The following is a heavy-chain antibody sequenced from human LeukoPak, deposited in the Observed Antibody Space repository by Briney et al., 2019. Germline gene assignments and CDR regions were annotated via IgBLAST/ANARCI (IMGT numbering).Heavy chain of an antibody. V-gene: IGHV4-59*01. CDR1: GGSISSYY. J-gene: IGHJ4*02. D-gene: IGHD2-15*01. Sequence: SETLSLTCTVSGGSISSYYWSWIRQPPGKGLEWIGYIYFSGSTNYNPSLKSRVTISVDTSKNQFSLKLSSVTAADTAVYYCARDTLDPAYCSGGSCYPLWGQGTLVTVSS. CDR3: ARDTLDPAYCSGGSCYPL. CDR2: IYFSGST.